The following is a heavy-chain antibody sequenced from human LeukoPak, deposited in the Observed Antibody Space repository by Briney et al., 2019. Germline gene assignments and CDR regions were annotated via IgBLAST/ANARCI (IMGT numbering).Heavy chain of an antibody. J-gene: IGHJ4*02. V-gene: IGHV4-39*01. CDR1: SGSISSSSYY. D-gene: IGHD3-3*01. Sequence: PSETLSLTCTVSSGSISSSSYYWGWIRQPPGKGLDWIGSIYYSGSTYYNPSLKSRVTISVDTSKNQFSLKLSSVTAADTAVYYCARHSMSDFWHRFDYWGQGTLVTVSS. CDR2: IYYSGST. CDR3: ARHSMSDFWHRFDY.